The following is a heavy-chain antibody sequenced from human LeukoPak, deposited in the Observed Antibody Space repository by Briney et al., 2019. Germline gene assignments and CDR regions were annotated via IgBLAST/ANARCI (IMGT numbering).Heavy chain of an antibody. CDR3: GKDIIKRGTYPAYSWFDP. Sequence: TGGSLRLSCAASGFTFDDYAMHWVRQVPGKGLEWVSGISWNSGSIGYADSVKGRFTISRDNAKNSLYLQMNSLRVDDSALYYCGKDIIKRGTYPAYSWFDPWGQGTLVTASS. CDR2: ISWNSGSI. J-gene: IGHJ5*02. CDR1: GFTFDDYA. V-gene: IGHV3-9*01. D-gene: IGHD1-26*01.